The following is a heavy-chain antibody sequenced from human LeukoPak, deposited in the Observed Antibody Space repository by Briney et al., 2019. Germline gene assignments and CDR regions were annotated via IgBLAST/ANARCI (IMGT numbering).Heavy chain of an antibody. Sequence: SETLSLTCTVSGGSISSYYWSWIRQPPGKGLEWIGYIYYSGSTNYNPSLKSRVTISVDTSKNQLSLGLSSVTAADTALYYCAREGSRDFWSGPVYYFDYWGQGTLVTVSS. V-gene: IGHV4-59*01. CDR2: IYYSGST. CDR1: GGSISSYY. J-gene: IGHJ4*02. CDR3: AREGSRDFWSGPVYYFDY. D-gene: IGHD3-3*01.